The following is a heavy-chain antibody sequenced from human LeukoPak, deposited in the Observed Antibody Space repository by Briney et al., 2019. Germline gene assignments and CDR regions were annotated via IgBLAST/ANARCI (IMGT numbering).Heavy chain of an antibody. CDR2: ISYDGSNK. Sequence: GGSLRLSCAASGFTFSSYAMSWVRQAPGKGLEWVAVISYDGSNKYYADSVKGRFTISRDNSKNTLYLQMNSLRAEDTAVYYCARVPPAELGWSFDYWGQGTLVTVSS. D-gene: IGHD3/OR15-3a*01. V-gene: IGHV3-30-3*01. CDR1: GFTFSSYA. CDR3: ARVPPAELGWSFDY. J-gene: IGHJ4*02.